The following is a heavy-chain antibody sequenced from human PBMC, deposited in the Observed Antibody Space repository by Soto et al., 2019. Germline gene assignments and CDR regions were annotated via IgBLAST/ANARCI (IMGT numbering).Heavy chain of an antibody. Sequence: EVQLVESGGGLVQPGGTLRLSCAASGHTVSSNYMSWVRQAPGKGLEWVSLIYSGGSTYYADSVRGRFTISRDNSKNTLYLQMNSLRAEDTAVYYCARDFYYYGSGTMGGYFDYWGQGTLVTVSS. V-gene: IGHV3-66*01. CDR2: IYSGGST. CDR1: GHTVSSNY. J-gene: IGHJ4*02. D-gene: IGHD3-10*01. CDR3: ARDFYYYGSGTMGGYFDY.